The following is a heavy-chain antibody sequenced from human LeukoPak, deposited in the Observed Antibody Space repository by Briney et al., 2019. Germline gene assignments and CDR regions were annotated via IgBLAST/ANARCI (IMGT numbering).Heavy chain of an antibody. CDR2: INAGNGNT. CDR3: ARASPSGNYYYYGMDV. CDR1: GYIFTSYA. D-gene: IGHD1-26*01. J-gene: IGHJ6*02. Sequence: GASVKVSRKASGYIFTSYALHWVRQAPGQGLEWMGWINAGNGNTKYSQKFQGRVTITGDTSASTAYMEVSSLRSEDTAVYYCARASPSGNYYYYGMDVWGQGTPVTVSS. V-gene: IGHV1-3*01.